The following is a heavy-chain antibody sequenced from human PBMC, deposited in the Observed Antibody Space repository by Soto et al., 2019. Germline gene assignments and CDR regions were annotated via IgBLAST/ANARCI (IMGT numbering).Heavy chain of an antibody. CDR3: ARMESFGSLNWFDP. V-gene: IGHV1-8*02. CDR1: GYTFTNND. J-gene: IGHJ5*02. CDR2: MNPGSGDT. D-gene: IGHD5-18*01. Sequence: ASVKVSCKASGYTFTNNDVSWVRQATGQGLEWMGWMNPGSGDTGYAQKFQGRVTMTRDISIATAYMELNSLTSEDTAIYYCARMESFGSLNWFDPWGRGTLVPVSS.